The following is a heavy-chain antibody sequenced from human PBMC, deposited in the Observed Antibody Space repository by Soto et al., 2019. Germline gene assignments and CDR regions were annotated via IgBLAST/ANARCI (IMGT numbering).Heavy chain of an antibody. J-gene: IGHJ4*02. V-gene: IGHV4-61*01. CDR1: CDSVSNDNYY. Sequence: SETLSLTCAVSCDSVSNDNYYWSWIRQPPGKGLEWIGYIYYSGTTNYNSYLKSRLSLSVDMSKNQFSLKLASVTAADTAVYFCARSQRGRTAFTFDYWGQGALVTVSS. CDR3: ARSQRGRTAFTFDY. D-gene: IGHD3-16*01. CDR2: IYYSGTT.